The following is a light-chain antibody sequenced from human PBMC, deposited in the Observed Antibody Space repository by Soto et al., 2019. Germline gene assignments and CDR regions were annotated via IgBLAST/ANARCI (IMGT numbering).Light chain of an antibody. Sequence: MTQSPASLSASVGDGATLSCTASQSINSNLAWYQQRPGQAPRLLIYGASNRATGSPARFSGSGSGTEFTLTISSRQPADFAGYYYRQYYKGSRWTFGHGTKVDIK. V-gene: IGKV3-15*01. CDR3: RQYYKGSRWT. J-gene: IGKJ1*01. CDR2: GAS. CDR1: QSINSN.